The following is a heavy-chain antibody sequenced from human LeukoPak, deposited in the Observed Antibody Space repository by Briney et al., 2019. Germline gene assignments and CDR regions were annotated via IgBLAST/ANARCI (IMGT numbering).Heavy chain of an antibody. D-gene: IGHD3-22*01. CDR2: IWFDGSNK. V-gene: IGHV3-33*08. CDR3: TRGDSGYAFDI. CDR1: GFTFSNYG. Sequence: GGSLRLSCAASGFTFSNYGMHWVRQAPGKGLEWVAVIWFDGSNKYSADSVKGRFTISRDNSKNTLYLQMNSLRAEDTAVYYCTRGDSGYAFDIWGQGTMVTVSS. J-gene: IGHJ3*02.